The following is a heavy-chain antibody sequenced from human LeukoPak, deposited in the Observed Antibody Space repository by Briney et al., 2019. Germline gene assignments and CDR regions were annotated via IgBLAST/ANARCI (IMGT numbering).Heavy chain of an antibody. CDR2: INSDGSSR. CDR1: GFTFSNYW. V-gene: IGHV3-74*01. Sequence: GGSLRLSCAASGFTFSNYWMSWVRQAPGKGLVWVSRINSDGSSRHYADSVKGRFTISRDNAKNTLHLQMTSLRAEDTAVYYCARGGPDSSDYSSLLDYWGRGILVTVSS. J-gene: IGHJ4*02. D-gene: IGHD3-22*01. CDR3: ARGGPDSSDYSSLLDY.